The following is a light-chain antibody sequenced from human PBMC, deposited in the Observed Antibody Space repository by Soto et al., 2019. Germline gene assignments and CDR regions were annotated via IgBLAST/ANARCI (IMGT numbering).Light chain of an antibody. V-gene: IGKV2-24*01. CDR1: QSLVHSTNGNTY. CDR2: KIS. Sequence: DAVLTQTPLSSPVTLGQPAAISCRSSQSLVHSTNGNTYLSWLQQRPGQPPRLLIYKISNRFSGVPESFSGSGAGTDLTLKICRVEAEDVGVYYCMQATHFPRTFGQGTKVEIK. J-gene: IGKJ1*01. CDR3: MQATHFPRT.